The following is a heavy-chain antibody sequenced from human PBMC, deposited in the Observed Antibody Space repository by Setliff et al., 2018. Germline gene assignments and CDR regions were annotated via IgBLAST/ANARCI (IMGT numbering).Heavy chain of an antibody. J-gene: IGHJ5*02. V-gene: IGHV4-59*04. Sequence: LSLTCTVSGGSISSDIWSWIRQPPGKGLEWIGSRYYSGHTYYNPSLKSRVAMSVDKAKNQFSLNLRSVSAADTAIYYCAKHGEESKVTTYLASWGQGTLVTVSS. CDR3: AKHGEESKVTTYLAS. CDR1: GGSISSDI. CDR2: RYYSGHT. D-gene: IGHD4-17*01.